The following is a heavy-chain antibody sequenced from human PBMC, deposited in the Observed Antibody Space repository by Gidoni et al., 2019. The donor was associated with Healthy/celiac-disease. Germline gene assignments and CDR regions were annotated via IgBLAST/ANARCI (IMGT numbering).Heavy chain of an antibody. Sequence: QLQLQESGPGLVKPSETLSLTCPVSGGSISSSSYYWGWIRQPPGKGLEWIGSIYYSGSTYYNPSLKSRVTISVDTSKNQFSLKLSSVTAADTAVYYCARSSSFSNWFDPWGQGTLVTVSS. J-gene: IGHJ5*02. D-gene: IGHD6-13*01. CDR2: IYYSGST. CDR3: ARSSSFSNWFDP. CDR1: GGSISSSSYY. V-gene: IGHV4-39*01.